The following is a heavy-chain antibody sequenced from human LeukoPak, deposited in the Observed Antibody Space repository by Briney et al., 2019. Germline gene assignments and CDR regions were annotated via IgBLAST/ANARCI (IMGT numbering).Heavy chain of an antibody. Sequence: GGSLRLSCAASGFTFSSYGMHWVRQAPGKGLEWVAVISYDGSNKYYADSVKGRFTISRDNSKNTLYLQMNSLRAEDTAVYYCAKGLQMGIAAAGRGGLDYWGQGTLVTVSS. D-gene: IGHD6-13*01. CDR1: GFTFSSYG. CDR2: ISYDGSNK. CDR3: AKGLQMGIAAAGRGGLDY. V-gene: IGHV3-30*18. J-gene: IGHJ4*02.